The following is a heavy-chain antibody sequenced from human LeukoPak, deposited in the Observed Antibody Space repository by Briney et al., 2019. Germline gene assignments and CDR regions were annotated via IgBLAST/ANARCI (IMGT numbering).Heavy chain of an antibody. D-gene: IGHD6-19*01. CDR3: AREWAVAGTFDY. CDR2: IYTSGST. CDR1: GGSIRSSSYY. V-gene: IGHV4-39*07. Sequence: SETLSLTCTVSGGSIRSSSYYWGWIRQPPGKGLEWIGRIYTSGSTNYNPSLKSRVTMSVDTSKNQFSLKLSSVTAADTAVYYCAREWAVAGTFDYWGQGTLVTVSS. J-gene: IGHJ4*02.